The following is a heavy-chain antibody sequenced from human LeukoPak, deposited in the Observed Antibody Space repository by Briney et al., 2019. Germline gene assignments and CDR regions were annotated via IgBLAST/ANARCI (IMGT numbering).Heavy chain of an antibody. D-gene: IGHD3-10*01. CDR1: GFTFSSYA. J-gene: IGHJ4*02. CDR3: AKDWGITMVRGVIFDY. V-gene: IGHV3-23*01. CDR2: ISGSGGST. Sequence: PGGSLRLSCAASGFTFSSYAMIWVRQTPGKGLEWVSAISGSGGSTYYADSVKGRFTISRDNSKNTLYLQMNSLRAEDTAVYYCAKDWGITMVRGVIFDYWGQGTLVTVSS.